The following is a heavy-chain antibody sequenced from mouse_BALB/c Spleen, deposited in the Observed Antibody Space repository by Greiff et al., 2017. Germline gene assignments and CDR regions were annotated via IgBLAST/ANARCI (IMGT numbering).Heavy chain of an antibody. Sequence: QVHVKQSGAELVKPGASVKLSCKASGYTFTSYYMYWVKQRPGQGLEWIGEINPSNGGTNFNEKFKSKATLTVDKSSSTAYMQLSSLTSEDSAVYYCTRGLRYFDYWGQGTTLTVSS. CDR2: INPSNGGT. D-gene: IGHD1-1*01. V-gene: IGHV1S81*02. CDR3: TRGLRYFDY. J-gene: IGHJ2*01. CDR1: GYTFTSYY.